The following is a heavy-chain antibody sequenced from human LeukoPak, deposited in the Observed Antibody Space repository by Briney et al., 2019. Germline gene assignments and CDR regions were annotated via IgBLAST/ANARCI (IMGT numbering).Heavy chain of an antibody. D-gene: IGHD3-10*01. J-gene: IGHJ4*02. V-gene: IGHV1-69*13. CDR2: IIPYFGTP. CDR1: GVTFSRLV. CDR3: TRDGGDYGASGSYPDY. Sequence: GASVKVSCKASGVTFSRLVVSWVRQAPGQGLEWMGQIIPYFGTPNYAQNFQGRVTLTADEATNTAYMELNRLRSDDTAVYYCTRDGGDYGASGSYPDYWGQGTLVTVSS.